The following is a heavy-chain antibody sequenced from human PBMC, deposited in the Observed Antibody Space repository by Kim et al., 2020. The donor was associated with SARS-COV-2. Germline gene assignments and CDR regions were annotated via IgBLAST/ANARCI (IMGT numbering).Heavy chain of an antibody. V-gene: IGHV3-15*01. CDR3: ATDLARARTGGYFYYYYGMDV. CDR2: IKSKTDGGTT. CDR1: GFTFSNAW. D-gene: IGHD1-1*01. Sequence: GGSLRLSCAASGFTFSNAWMSWVRQAPGKGLEWVGRIKSKTDGGTTDYAAPVKGRFTISRDDSKNTLYLQMNSLKTEDTAVYYCATDLARARTGGYFYYYYGMDVWGQGTTVTVSS. J-gene: IGHJ6*02.